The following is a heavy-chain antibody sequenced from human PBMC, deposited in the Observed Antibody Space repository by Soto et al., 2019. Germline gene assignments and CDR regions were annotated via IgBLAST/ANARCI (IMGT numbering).Heavy chain of an antibody. CDR2: INAGNGNT. Sequence: GASVKVSCKASGYTFTSYAMHWVRQAPGQRLEWMGWINAGNGNTKYSQKFQGRVTITRDTSASTAYMELSSLRSEDTAVYYCARVLSGSYSQYYYGMDVWGQGTTVTVSS. D-gene: IGHD1-26*01. V-gene: IGHV1-3*01. CDR1: GYTFTSYA. CDR3: ARVLSGSYSQYYYGMDV. J-gene: IGHJ6*02.